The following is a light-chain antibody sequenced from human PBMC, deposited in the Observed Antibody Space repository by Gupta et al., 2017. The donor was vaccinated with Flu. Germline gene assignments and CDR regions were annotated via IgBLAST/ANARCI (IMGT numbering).Light chain of an antibody. Sequence: QSALTQPASVSGSPGQSITISCTGTSGDVGSYRLVSWYQQHPGRAPKVMIYEGNKRPSGVSNRFSGSKSGNTASLTISGLQAEDEAYYYCCSYAGSNTYVFGTGTKVTVL. CDR2: EGN. V-gene: IGLV2-23*01. CDR3: CSYAGSNTYV. J-gene: IGLJ1*01. CDR1: SGDVGSYRL.